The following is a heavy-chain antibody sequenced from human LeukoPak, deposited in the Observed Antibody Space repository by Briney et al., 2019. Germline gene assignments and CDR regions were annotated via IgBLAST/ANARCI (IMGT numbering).Heavy chain of an antibody. D-gene: IGHD3-22*01. CDR3: ARRRDFYDKGGLDS. V-gene: IGHV5-51*01. J-gene: IGHJ4*02. CDR2: IYPGDSNA. Sequence: GESLKISCKGSGYSFTTYWIGWVRQMPGKGLEWMGIIYPGDSNARYSPSFQGLVTISADKSISTAYLQWSSLKASDTAMYFCARRRDFYDKGGLDSWGQGTLVTVSS. CDR1: GYSFTTYW.